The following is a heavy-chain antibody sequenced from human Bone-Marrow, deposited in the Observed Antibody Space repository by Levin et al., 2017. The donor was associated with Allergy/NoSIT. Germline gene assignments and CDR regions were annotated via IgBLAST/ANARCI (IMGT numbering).Heavy chain of an antibody. CDR1: GFTFSSYS. CDR3: ARDHDLSGYYYGMDV. J-gene: IGHJ6*02. CDR2: ISSSSSYI. V-gene: IGHV3-21*01. D-gene: IGHD3-3*01. Sequence: GESLKISCAASGFTFSSYSMNWVRQAPGKGLEWVSSISSSSSYIYYADSVKGRFTISRDNAKNSLYLQMNSLRAEDTAVYYCARDHDLSGYYYGMDVWGQGTTVTVSS.